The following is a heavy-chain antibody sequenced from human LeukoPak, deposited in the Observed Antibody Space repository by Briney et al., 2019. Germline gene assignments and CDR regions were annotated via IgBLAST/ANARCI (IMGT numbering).Heavy chain of an antibody. Sequence: PSETLSLTCAVYGGSFSGYYWSWLRQPPGKGLEWIGEINHSGSTNYNPSLKSRVTISVDTSKNQFSLKLSSVTAADTAVYYCARGLPTKPFDYWGQGTLVTVSS. CDR2: INHSGST. J-gene: IGHJ4*02. D-gene: IGHD1-14*01. CDR1: GGSFSGYY. CDR3: ARGLPTKPFDY. V-gene: IGHV4-34*01.